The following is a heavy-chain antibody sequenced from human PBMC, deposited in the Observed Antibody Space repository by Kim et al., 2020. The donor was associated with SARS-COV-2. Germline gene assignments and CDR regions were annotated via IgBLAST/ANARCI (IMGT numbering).Heavy chain of an antibody. D-gene: IGHD2-2*01. Sequence: GGSLRLSCAASGFTFSSYWMHWVRQAPGKGLVWVSRINSDGSSTSYADSVKGRFTISRDNAKNTLYLQMNSLRAEDTAVYYCARDGEDPSSTSCPDYWGQGTLVTVSS. CDR2: INSDGSST. CDR1: GFTFSSYW. CDR3: ARDGEDPSSTSCPDY. V-gene: IGHV3-74*01. J-gene: IGHJ4*02.